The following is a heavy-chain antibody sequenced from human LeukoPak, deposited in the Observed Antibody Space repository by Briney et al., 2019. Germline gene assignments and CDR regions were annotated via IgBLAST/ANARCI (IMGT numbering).Heavy chain of an antibody. Sequence: GGSLRLSCAASGFTFSSYSMNWVRQAPGKGLEWVSYISSSSSTIYYADSVKGRFTISRDNAKNSLYLQMNSLRAEDTAVYYCARDSPLWSRDRFVYWGQGTLVTVSS. D-gene: IGHD3-10*01. CDR3: ARDSPLWSRDRFVY. V-gene: IGHV3-48*01. J-gene: IGHJ4*02. CDR1: GFTFSSYS. CDR2: ISSSSSTI.